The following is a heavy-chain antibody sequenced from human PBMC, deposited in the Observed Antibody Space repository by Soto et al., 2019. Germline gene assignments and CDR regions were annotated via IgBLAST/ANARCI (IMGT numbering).Heavy chain of an antibody. J-gene: IGHJ6*03. V-gene: IGHV3-21*01. CDR2: ISSSSSYI. D-gene: IGHD1-20*01. CDR3: ARDQDNWNYYYYMDV. CDR1: GFTFSSYS. Sequence: VQLVESGGGLVKPGGSLRLSCAASGFTFSSYSMNWVRQAPGKGLEWVSSISSSSSYIYYADSVKGRFTISRDNAKNSLYLQMNSLRAEDTAVYYCARDQDNWNYYYYMDVWGKGTTVTVSS.